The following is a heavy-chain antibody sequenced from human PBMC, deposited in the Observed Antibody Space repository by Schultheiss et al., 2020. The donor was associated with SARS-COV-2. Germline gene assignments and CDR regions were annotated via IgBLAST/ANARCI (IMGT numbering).Heavy chain of an antibody. CDR2: IYHSGST. J-gene: IGHJ5*02. Sequence: SCAVSGGSISSSNWWSWVRQPPGKGLEWIGEIYHSGSTNYNPSLKSRVTISVDKSKNQFSLKLSSVTAADTAVYYCAREGGYYYGSGSYSWFDPWGQGTLVTVSS. V-gene: IGHV4-4*02. CDR1: GGSISSSNW. CDR3: AREGGYYYGSGSYSWFDP. D-gene: IGHD3-10*01.